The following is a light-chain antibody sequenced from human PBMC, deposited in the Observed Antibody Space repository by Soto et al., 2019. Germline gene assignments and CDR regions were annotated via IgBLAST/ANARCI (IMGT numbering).Light chain of an antibody. CDR3: CSCAGGYTCV. V-gene: IGLV2-11*01. Sequence: QSALTQPRSVSGSPGQSVTISCTGTSSDVGGYDYVSWYQQHPGKAPKLMIYDVSRRPSGVPDRFSGSKSGNTASLTISGLQAEDEDDYYCCSCAGGYTCVFGGGTKLTVL. CDR2: DVS. CDR1: SSDVGGYDY. J-gene: IGLJ2*01.